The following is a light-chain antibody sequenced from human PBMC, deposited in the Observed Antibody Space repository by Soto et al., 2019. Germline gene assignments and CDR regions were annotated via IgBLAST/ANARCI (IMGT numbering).Light chain of an antibody. CDR2: DVS. J-gene: IGLJ2*01. Sequence: QSVLTQPASVSGSPGQSITISCTGTSSDLGGYNYVSWYQHYPGKAPKLMIYDVSYRPSGVSNRFSGSKSGNTASLTISGLQAEDEADYYCSSYTSRTTVVFGGGTKLTVL. V-gene: IGLV2-14*03. CDR3: SSYTSRTTVV. CDR1: SSDLGGYNY.